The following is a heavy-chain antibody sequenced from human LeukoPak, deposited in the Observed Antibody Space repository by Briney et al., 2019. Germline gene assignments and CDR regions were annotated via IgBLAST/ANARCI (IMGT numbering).Heavy chain of an antibody. CDR2: ISGGGGST. V-gene: IGHV3-23*01. CDR1: GFTFSSYA. D-gene: IGHD3-16*01. Sequence: GGSLRLSCAASGFTFSSYAMSWVRQAPGKGLEWVSAISGGGGSTYYADSVKGRFTISRDNSKNTLYLQMNSLRAEDTAVYYCAKDRNPTFGGVIASNWFDPWGQGTLVTVSS. J-gene: IGHJ5*02. CDR3: AKDRNPTFGGVIASNWFDP.